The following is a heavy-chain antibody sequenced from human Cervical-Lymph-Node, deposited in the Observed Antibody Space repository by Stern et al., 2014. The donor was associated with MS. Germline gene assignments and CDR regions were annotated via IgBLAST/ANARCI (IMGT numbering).Heavy chain of an antibody. CDR1: GGTFNTYA. V-gene: IGHV1-69*01. J-gene: IGHJ4*02. D-gene: IGHD6-6*01. CDR2: IIPIFGAA. Sequence: VQLVESGAEVKKPGSSVRGSCKASGGTFNTYAICWVRQAPGQGLEWIGGIIPIFGAANYAQKFQGRLTITADESTSTAYMELSSLRSEDTAVYYCARDVLRDSSSGYWGQGTLVTVSS. CDR3: ARDVLRDSSSGY.